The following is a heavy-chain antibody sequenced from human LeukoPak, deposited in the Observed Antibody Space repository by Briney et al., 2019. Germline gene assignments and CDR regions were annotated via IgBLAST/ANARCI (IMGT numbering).Heavy chain of an antibody. Sequence: GGSLTLSCPASGFTFNSYAMRWVRQAPGKGLEWVSVISVCGGSTYYADSVKGRFTISRDNSKNTLYLQMNSLRAEDTAVYYCAKDLPYYYGSGSPEGDFDYWGEGTLVTVSS. CDR1: GFTFNSYA. V-gene: IGHV3-23*01. CDR3: AKDLPYYYGSGSPEGDFDY. CDR2: ISVCGGST. J-gene: IGHJ4*02. D-gene: IGHD3-10*01.